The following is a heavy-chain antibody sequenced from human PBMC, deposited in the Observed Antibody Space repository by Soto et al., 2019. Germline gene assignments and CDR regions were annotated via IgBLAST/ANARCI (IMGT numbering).Heavy chain of an antibody. CDR2: LSYDGSSH. D-gene: IGHD6-13*01. J-gene: IGHJ4*02. CDR1: GFSFSNYA. V-gene: IGHV3-30-3*01. CDR3: TRGEAASGTSPIYFDY. Sequence: QTVGSLRLSCAASGFSFSNYAMHWVRQAPGKGLEWVAVLSYDGSSHYYAESVEGRITLSRDNSKNTLFLQMNSLRPEDTAVYYCTRGEAASGTSPIYFDYWGQGALVTVSS.